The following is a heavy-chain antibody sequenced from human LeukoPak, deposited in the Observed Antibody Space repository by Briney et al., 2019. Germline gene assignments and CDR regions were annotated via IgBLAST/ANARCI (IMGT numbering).Heavy chain of an antibody. Sequence: ASVKVSCKASGYTFTGYYMHWVRQAPGQGLEWMGWINPNSGGTNYAQKFQGRVTMTRDTSISTAYMELSSLRSEDTAVYYCAILVRLRGAYWGQGTLVTVSS. D-gene: IGHD4-17*01. CDR2: INPNSGGT. J-gene: IGHJ4*02. V-gene: IGHV1-2*02. CDR3: AILVRLRGAY. CDR1: GYTFTGYY.